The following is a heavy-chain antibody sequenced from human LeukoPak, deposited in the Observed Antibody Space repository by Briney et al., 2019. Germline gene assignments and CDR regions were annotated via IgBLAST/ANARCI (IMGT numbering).Heavy chain of an antibody. J-gene: IGHJ3*02. Sequence: ETLSLTCTVSGGSISSGGYYWSWVRQAPGKGLEWVSAISGSGGSTYYADSVKGRFTISRDNSKNTLYLQMNSLRAEDTAVYYCAKSVDFYSSSWYGAAFDIWGQGTMVTVSS. CDR2: ISGSGGST. CDR3: AKSVDFYSSSWYGAAFDI. CDR1: GGSISSGGYY. V-gene: IGHV3-23*01. D-gene: IGHD6-13*01.